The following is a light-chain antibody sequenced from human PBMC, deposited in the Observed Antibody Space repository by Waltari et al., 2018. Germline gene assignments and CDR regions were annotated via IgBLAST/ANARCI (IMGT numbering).Light chain of an antibody. CDR1: QSISTN. V-gene: IGKV3D-15*01. J-gene: IGKJ5*01. Sequence: DIAMTQSPATRSVSPGERATLSCRASQSISTNLAWYQQKPGQAPRLLIYGASIRATGIPARFSGSGSGTEFTLTISSLQSEDFAVYYCQHYDHGPPITFGQGTRLEIK. CDR3: QHYDHGPPIT. CDR2: GAS.